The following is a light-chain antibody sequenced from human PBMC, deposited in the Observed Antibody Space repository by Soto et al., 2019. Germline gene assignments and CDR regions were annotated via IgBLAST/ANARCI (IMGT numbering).Light chain of an antibody. V-gene: IGLV2-14*03. CDR1: SSDVGGDNF. Sequence: QSALTQPASVSGSPGQSITIPCTGTSSDVGGDNFVSWYQQHPGKAPKLMIYDVNHRPSGIPDRFSGSKSGNTASLTISGLQAEDEADYYCNSCTSSNTYVFGTGTKVTVL. CDR3: NSCTSSNTYV. CDR2: DVN. J-gene: IGLJ1*01.